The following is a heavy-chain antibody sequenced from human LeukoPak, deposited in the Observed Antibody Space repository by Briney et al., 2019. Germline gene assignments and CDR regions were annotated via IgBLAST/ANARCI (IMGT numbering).Heavy chain of an antibody. Sequence: APVKVSCKASGYTFTSYGISWVRQAPGQGLEWMGWISAYNGNTNYAQKLRGRVTMTTDTSTSTAYMELRSLRSDDTAVYYCARDRYLEYSSSFDYWGQGTLVTVSS. CDR2: ISAYNGNT. V-gene: IGHV1-18*01. D-gene: IGHD6-6*01. CDR1: GYTFTSYG. CDR3: ARDRYLEYSSSFDY. J-gene: IGHJ4*02.